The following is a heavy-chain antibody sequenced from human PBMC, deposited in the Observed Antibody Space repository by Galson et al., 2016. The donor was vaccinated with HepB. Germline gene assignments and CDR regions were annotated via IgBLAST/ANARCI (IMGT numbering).Heavy chain of an antibody. D-gene: IGHD1-26*01. V-gene: IGHV4-4*02. CDR1: GGFISSDNW. J-gene: IGHJ4*02. CDR3: ARAGGNYFLGY. CDR2: IFHSGIT. Sequence: SETLSLTCAVSGGFISSDNWWTWVRQPPGKGLEWIGEIFHSGITKYSTSLKSRVTISVGKSKNQFSLKLNSVTAADTAVYYCARAGGNYFLGYWGQGIVVAVSS.